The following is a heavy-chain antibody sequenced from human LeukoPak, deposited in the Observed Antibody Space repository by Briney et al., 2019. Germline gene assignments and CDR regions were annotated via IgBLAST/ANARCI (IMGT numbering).Heavy chain of an antibody. CDR1: GFTFSNYA. J-gene: IGHJ4*02. CDR2: ISGSGGST. Sequence: GGSLRLSCAASGFTFSNYAMSWARQAPGKGLEWVSAISGSGGSTYYADSVKGRFTISRDNPKNTLYLQMNSLRAEDTAVYYCTKGTIWLPFDYWGEGTLVTVSS. CDR3: TKGTIWLPFDY. D-gene: IGHD5-18*01. V-gene: IGHV3-23*01.